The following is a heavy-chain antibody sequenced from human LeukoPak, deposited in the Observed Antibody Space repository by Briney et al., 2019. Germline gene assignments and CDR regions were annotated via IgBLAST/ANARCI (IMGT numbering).Heavy chain of an antibody. Sequence: ASVKVSCKASGYTFTSYYMHWVRQAPGQGLEWMGIINPSGGSTSYAQKFQGRVTMTRDTSISTAYMELSRLRSDDTAVYYCARGGVGYYFDYWGQGTLVTVSS. J-gene: IGHJ4*02. CDR2: INPSGGST. CDR3: ARGGVGYYFDY. CDR1: GYTFTSYY. V-gene: IGHV1-46*01. D-gene: IGHD3-3*01.